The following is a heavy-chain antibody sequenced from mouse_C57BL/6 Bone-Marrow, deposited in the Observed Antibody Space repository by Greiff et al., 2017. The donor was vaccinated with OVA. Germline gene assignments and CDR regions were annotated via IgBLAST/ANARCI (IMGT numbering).Heavy chain of an antibody. CDR2: INPYNGGT. J-gene: IGHJ2*01. V-gene: IGHV1-19*01. CDR1: GYTFTDYY. Sequence: VQLKQSGPVLVKPGASVKMSCKASGYTFTDYYMNWVKQSHGKSLEWIGVINPYNGGTSYNQKFKGKATLTVDKSSSTAYMELNSLTSEDSAVYYCARGGDYFDYWGQGTTLTVSS. CDR3: ARGGDYFDY.